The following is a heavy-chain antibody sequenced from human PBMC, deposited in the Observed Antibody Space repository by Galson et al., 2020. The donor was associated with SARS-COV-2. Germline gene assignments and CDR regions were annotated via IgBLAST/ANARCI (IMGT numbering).Heavy chain of an antibody. D-gene: IGHD3-10*01. CDR3: AKDIAGTLPRGLLIKSHYDFGMDV. CDR1: GFTFANYA. V-gene: IGHV3-9*01. Sequence: GGSLRLSCAASGFTFANYAMHWVRQVPGKGLEWVSGIGWNSDAIAYAGSVKGRFTISRDNAKNSLYLQMNNLRAEDTAFYYCAKDIAGTLPRGLLIKSHYDFGMDVWGQGTIVTVSS. CDR2: IGWNSDAI. J-gene: IGHJ6*02.